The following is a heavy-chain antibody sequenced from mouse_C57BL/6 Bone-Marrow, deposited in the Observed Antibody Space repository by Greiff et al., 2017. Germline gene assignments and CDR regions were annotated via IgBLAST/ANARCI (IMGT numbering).Heavy chain of an antibody. CDR1: GFNIKNTY. CDR2: IDPANGNT. Sequence: VQLKESVAELVRPGASVKLSCTASGFNIKNTYMHWVKQRPEQGLEWIGRIDPANGNTKYAPQFQGKATITADTSSNTAYLQLSSLTSEDTAIYYCAMWLPSYWYFDVWGTGTTVTVSS. V-gene: IGHV14-3*01. J-gene: IGHJ1*03. D-gene: IGHD2-2*01. CDR3: AMWLPSYWYFDV.